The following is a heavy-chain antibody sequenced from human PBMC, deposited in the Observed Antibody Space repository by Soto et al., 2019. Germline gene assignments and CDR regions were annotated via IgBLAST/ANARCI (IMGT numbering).Heavy chain of an antibody. J-gene: IGHJ4*03. CDR2: VSGDGYAS. V-gene: IGHV3-23*01. Sequence: GGSLRLSCTGSGFTFSSNAMSWVRQAPGKGLEWVSSVSGDGYASDYADSVKGRFTVSRHNSKNTLYLQMNSLRAEDTAVYYCAKRHYYGSGSFALATWGQGTLVTVSS. CDR1: GFTFSSNA. D-gene: IGHD3-10*01. CDR3: AKRHYYGSGSFALAT.